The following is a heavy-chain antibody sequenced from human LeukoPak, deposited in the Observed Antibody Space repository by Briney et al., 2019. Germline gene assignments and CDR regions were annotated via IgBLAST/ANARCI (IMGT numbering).Heavy chain of an antibody. CDR3: AREMGATHKLPIDY. CDR1: GFIFSNYG. J-gene: IGHJ4*02. D-gene: IGHD1-26*01. V-gene: IGHV3-33*08. Sequence: QPGGSLRLSCAASGFIFSNYGMHWVRQAPGEGLEWVAVIWSDGSNKYYVDSVKGRFTISRDNSKNTLYLQMNSLRAEDTAVYYCAREMGATHKLPIDYWGQGTLVTVSS. CDR2: IWSDGSNK.